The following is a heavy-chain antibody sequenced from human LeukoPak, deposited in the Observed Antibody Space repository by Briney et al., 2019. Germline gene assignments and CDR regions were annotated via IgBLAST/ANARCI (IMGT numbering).Heavy chain of an antibody. CDR2: ISYDGSNK. CDR3: ARDRQPYSGYDLYS. V-gene: IGHV3-30*04. CDR1: GFTFSSYA. Sequence: GGPLRLSCAASGFTFSSYAMHWVRQAPGKGLEWVAVISYDGSNKYYADSVKGRFTISRDNSKNTLYLQMNSLRAEDTAVYYCARDRQPYSGYDLYSWGQGTLVTVSS. J-gene: IGHJ4*02. D-gene: IGHD5-12*01.